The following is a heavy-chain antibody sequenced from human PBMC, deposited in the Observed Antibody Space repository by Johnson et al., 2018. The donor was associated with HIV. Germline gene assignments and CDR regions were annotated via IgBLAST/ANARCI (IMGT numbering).Heavy chain of an antibody. J-gene: IGHJ3*02. D-gene: IGHD1-26*01. CDR2: IGPAGDT. V-gene: IGHV3-13*01. CDR3: ARKGGSYLYDAFDI. Sequence: VQLVESGGGVVQPGRSLRLSCAASGFTFSSYAMHWVRQAPGKGLEWVSAIGPAGDTYYPGSVKGRFTISRENAKNSLYLQMNSLRAGDTAVYYCARKGGSYLYDAFDIWGQGTMVTVSS. CDR1: GFTFSSYA.